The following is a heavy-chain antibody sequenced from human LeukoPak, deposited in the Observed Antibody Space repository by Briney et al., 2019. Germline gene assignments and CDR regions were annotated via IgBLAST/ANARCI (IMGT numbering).Heavy chain of an antibody. D-gene: IGHD2-21*01. CDR3: ARENGGEDY. Sequence: SETLSLTCTVSGGFISSSSYYWGWIRQPPGKGLEWIGNIYYSGSTSYNPSLKSRVTISVDTSKNQFSLRLSSVTAADTAVYYCARENGGEDYWGQGTLVTVSS. V-gene: IGHV4-39*02. J-gene: IGHJ4*02. CDR1: GGFISSSSYY. CDR2: IYYSGST.